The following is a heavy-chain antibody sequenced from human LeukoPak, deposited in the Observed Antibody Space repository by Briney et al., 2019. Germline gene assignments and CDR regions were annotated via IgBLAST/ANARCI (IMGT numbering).Heavy chain of an antibody. Sequence: GGSLRLSCAVSGFIFSSYWMGWVRQAPGKGLEWVANIKRDGGERYYEDSVKGRFTISRDNAQNSLYLQMNSLRDEDTAVYYCARDKEAAVDFWSGYYPLWGQGTLVTVSS. D-gene: IGHD3-3*01. J-gene: IGHJ4*02. V-gene: IGHV3-7*01. CDR2: IKRDGGER. CDR3: ARDKEAAVDFWSGYYPL. CDR1: GFIFSSYW.